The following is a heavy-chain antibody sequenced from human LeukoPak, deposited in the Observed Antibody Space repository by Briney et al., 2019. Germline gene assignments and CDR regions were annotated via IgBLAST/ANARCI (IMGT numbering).Heavy chain of an antibody. Sequence: ASVKVSCKASGYTFTNYAMNWVREAPGQGLEWMGWINTNTGNPTYAQGFTGRFVFSLDTSVSTAYLQISSLKAEDTAVYYCARDLGYCSSTSCYGDYYYGMDVWGQGTTVTVSS. D-gene: IGHD2-2*01. CDR3: ARDLGYCSSTSCYGDYYYGMDV. CDR2: INTNTGNP. V-gene: IGHV7-4-1*02. CDR1: GYTFTNYA. J-gene: IGHJ6*02.